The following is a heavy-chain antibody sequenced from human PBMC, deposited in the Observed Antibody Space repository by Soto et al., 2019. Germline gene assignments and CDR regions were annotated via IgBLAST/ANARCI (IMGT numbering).Heavy chain of an antibody. Sequence: ASVKVSCRASGYTFTSYGTRWVRQAPGQGLEWMGWISAYNGNTNYAQKLQGRVTMTTDTSTSTAYMGLRSLRSDDTAVYYCARGRVCVGHYCSSSWPYDDYWGQGTLVTVSS. D-gene: IGHD6-13*01. CDR3: ARGRVCVGHYCSSSWPYDDY. CDR2: ISAYNGNT. CDR1: GYTFTSYG. J-gene: IGHJ4*02. V-gene: IGHV1-18*01.